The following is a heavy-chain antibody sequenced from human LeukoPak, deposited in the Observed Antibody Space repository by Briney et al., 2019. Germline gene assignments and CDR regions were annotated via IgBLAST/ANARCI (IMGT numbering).Heavy chain of an antibody. J-gene: IGHJ4*02. Sequence: GGSLRLSCAASGFTFSSYWMSWVRQAPGKGLEWVANIKQDGSEKYYVDSVKDRFTISRDNAKNSLYLQMNSLRAEDTAVYYCARDLREWELLRVYYFDYWGQGTLVTVSS. CDR3: ARDLREWELLRVYYFDY. CDR1: GFTFSSYW. CDR2: IKQDGSEK. D-gene: IGHD1-26*01. V-gene: IGHV3-7*01.